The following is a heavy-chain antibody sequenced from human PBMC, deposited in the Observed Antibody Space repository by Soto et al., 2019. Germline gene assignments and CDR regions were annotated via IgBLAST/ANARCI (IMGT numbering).Heavy chain of an antibody. J-gene: IGHJ4*02. CDR2: FIPIFVSA. D-gene: IGHD3-10*01. V-gene: IGHV1-69*13. Sequence: SVKVSCKASGGTVSSYAITWVRQAPGKGLEWMGVFIPIFVSAHYAPKFQGRITITADESTSTAYMELSGLTSEDTAIYYCARDVSSDTTGFRGYDLWGQGTQVTAPQ. CDR3: ARDVSSDTTGFRGYDL. CDR1: GGTVSSYA.